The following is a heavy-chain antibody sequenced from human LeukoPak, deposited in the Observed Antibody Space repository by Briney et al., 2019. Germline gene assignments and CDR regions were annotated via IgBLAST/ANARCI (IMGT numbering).Heavy chain of an antibody. D-gene: IGHD7-27*01. CDR1: GDSVSSNSAA. V-gene: IGHV6-1*01. CDR2: TYYRSKWYN. Sequence: SQTLSLTCAISGDSVSSNSAAWNWTRQSPSRGLECLRGTYYRSKWYNDYAVSVKGRITINPDTSKNQFSLQLNSVTPEDTAVYYCARELTGNWCFDLWGRGTLVTVSS. CDR3: ARELTGNWCFDL. J-gene: IGHJ2*01.